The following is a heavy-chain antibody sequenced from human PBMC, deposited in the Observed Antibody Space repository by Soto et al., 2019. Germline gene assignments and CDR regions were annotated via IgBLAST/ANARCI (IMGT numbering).Heavy chain of an antibody. CDR3: ARIRYCSSTSCYETFDY. Sequence: ASVKVSCKASGYTFTSYGISWVRQAPGQGLEWMGWISAYNGNTNYAQKLQGRVTMTTDTSTSTAYMELRSLRSDDTAVYYCARIRYCSSTSCYETFDYWGQGTLVTVSS. D-gene: IGHD2-2*01. J-gene: IGHJ4*02. V-gene: IGHV1-18*01. CDR1: GYTFTSYG. CDR2: ISAYNGNT.